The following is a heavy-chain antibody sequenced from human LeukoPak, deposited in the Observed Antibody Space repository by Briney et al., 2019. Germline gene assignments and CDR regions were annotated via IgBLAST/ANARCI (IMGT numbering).Heavy chain of an antibody. Sequence: GGSLRLSCADSGFTFRSYWMHWVRQGPGKGLVWVSRISRDGSTINYADSVKGRFTISRDNTQNSLYLQMDSLRVEDTAVYYCARDRGPNTFDYWGQGTLVTVSS. J-gene: IGHJ4*02. V-gene: IGHV3-74*01. CDR3: ARDRGPNTFDY. CDR1: GFTFRSYW. CDR2: ISRDGSTI.